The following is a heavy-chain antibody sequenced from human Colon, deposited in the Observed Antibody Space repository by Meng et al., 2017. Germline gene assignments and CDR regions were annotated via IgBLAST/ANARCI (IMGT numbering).Heavy chain of an antibody. CDR1: GYTFTHNP. J-gene: IGHJ4*02. Sequence: EVKHPRATCTFPCKTAGYTFTHNPLHSVRQAPRQGLNWLSWNYHQDGATNFAQKFHDSMTLTRYTSIPTTYMESSGLTSDDTAIYYCVRESWYFDYWGQGTLVTVSS. D-gene: IGHD6-13*01. CDR2: NYHQDGAT. CDR3: VRESWYFDY. V-gene: IGHV1-2*02.